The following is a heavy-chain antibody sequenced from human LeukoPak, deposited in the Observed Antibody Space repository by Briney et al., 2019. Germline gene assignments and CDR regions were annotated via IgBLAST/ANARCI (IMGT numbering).Heavy chain of an antibody. V-gene: IGHV3-30-3*01. CDR1: GFTFSSYA. Sequence: GRSLRLSCAASGFTFSSYAMHWVRQAPGKGLEWVAVISYDGSNKYYADSVKGRFTISRDNSKNTLYLQMNSLRAEDTAVYYCAREGQVVPAAIPPYFDYWGQGTLVTVSS. J-gene: IGHJ4*02. CDR2: ISYDGSNK. CDR3: AREGQVVPAAIPPYFDY. D-gene: IGHD2-2*02.